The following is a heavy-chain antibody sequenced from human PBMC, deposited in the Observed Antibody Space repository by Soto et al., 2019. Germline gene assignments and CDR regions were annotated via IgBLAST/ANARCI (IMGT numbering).Heavy chain of an antibody. J-gene: IGHJ6*02. CDR2: IWNDGSNK. Sequence: LRLSCAASGLTFSSYALQWVRPPPGKGVEWEAVIWNDGSNKYYADSVKGQFTISRDNSKTTLYLQMSGLRAEDTDVDYCERDQADYVFLSGYYAPSYFDCGMGVWGQGTTGPVSS. D-gene: IGHD3-9*01. CDR3: ERDQADYVFLSGYYAPSYFDCGMGV. CDR1: GLTFSSYA. V-gene: IGHV3-33*01.